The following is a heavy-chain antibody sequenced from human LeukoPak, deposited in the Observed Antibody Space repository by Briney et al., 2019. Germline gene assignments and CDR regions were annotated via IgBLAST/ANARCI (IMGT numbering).Heavy chain of an antibody. V-gene: IGHV1-8*02. D-gene: IGHD4-17*01. J-gene: IGHJ4*02. CDR2: MNPNSGNT. CDR3: AKDGRTTGRVFDY. Sequence: ASVKVSCKASGYTFTGYYMHWVRQAPGQGLEWVGWMNPNSGNTGYAQKFQGRVTMTRNTSISTAYMELSSLRSEDTAVYYCAKDGRTTGRVFDYWGQGTLVTVSS. CDR1: GYTFTGYY.